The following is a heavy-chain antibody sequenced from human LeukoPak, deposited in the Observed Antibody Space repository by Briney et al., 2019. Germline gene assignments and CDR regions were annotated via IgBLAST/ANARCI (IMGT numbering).Heavy chain of an antibody. J-gene: IGHJ4*02. CDR3: ARLNSGHNDAGS. CDR2: IDSSGSA. V-gene: IGHV4-39*01. D-gene: IGHD1-1*01. CDR1: GGSINSNNYY. Sequence: SDTLSLTCTVSGGSINSNNYYWGWIRQPPGKGLEWIGSIDSSGSAYYNPSLKSRVTISVDTSKNQFSLRLSSVTAADTAVYYCARLNSGHNDAGSWGQGTLVTVSS.